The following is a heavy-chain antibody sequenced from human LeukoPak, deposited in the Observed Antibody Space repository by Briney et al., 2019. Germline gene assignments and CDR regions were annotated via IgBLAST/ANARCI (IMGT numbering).Heavy chain of an antibody. V-gene: IGHV3-33*01. D-gene: IGHD6-19*01. CDR2: IWFDGRNK. J-gene: IGHJ4*02. CDR1: GFTFSNYG. Sequence: GGSLRLSCAASGFTFSNYGMHWVRQAPGKGLEWVALIWFDGRNKFHADSVKGRFTISRDNSKNTLFLQMNSLRAEDTAVYYCAREWGPIAVSGGPGYWGQGALVTVSS. CDR3: AREWGPIAVSGGPGY.